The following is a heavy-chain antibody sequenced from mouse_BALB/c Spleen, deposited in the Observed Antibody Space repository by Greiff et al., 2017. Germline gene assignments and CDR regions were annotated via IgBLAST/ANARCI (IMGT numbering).Heavy chain of an antibody. D-gene: IGHD2-4*01. V-gene: IGHV7-3*02. CDR1: GFTFTDYY. J-gene: IGHJ4*01. CDR3: ARAPMITTDAMDY. CDR2: IRNKANGYTT. Sequence: EVMLVESGGGLVQPGGSLRLSCATSGFTFTDYYMSWVRQPPGKALEWLGFIRNKANGYTTEYSASVKGRFTISRDNSKSILYLQMNTLRAEDSATYYCARAPMITTDAMDYWGQGTSVTVSS.